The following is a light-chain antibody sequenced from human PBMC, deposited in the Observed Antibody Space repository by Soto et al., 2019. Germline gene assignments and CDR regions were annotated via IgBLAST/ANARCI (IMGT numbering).Light chain of an antibody. CDR3: QQYHRYST. J-gene: IGKJ1*01. CDR2: DVS. CDR1: QSINAW. V-gene: IGKV1-5*01. Sequence: DIQMTQSPSTLSASVGDRVTITCRASQSINAWLAWYQQKPGKAHKLLIYDVSTLDSWVPSRFSGSASGTEFTLTISSLESDDFSTYYCQQYHRYSTFGQETRVDIK.